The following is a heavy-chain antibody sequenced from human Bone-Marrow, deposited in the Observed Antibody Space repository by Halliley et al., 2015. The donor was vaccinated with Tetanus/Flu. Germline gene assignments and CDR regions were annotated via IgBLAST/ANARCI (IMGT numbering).Heavy chain of an antibody. J-gene: IGHJ4*02. CDR2: ISTGKTI. CDR3: ARIGIVATMGDY. Sequence: LEGVSYISTGKTIYDADSVKGRFTSSRDNAKNSLYLQMNSLRNEDTAVYYCARIGIVATMGDYWGQGTLVTVSS. D-gene: IGHD5-12*01. V-gene: IGHV3-48*02.